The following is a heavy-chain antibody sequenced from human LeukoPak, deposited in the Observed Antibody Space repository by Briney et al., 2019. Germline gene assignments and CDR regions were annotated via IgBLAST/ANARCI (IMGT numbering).Heavy chain of an antibody. Sequence: PGGSLRLSCAASGFTFNNYAMTWVRQAPGKGLEWVSSISSSGRFTYSADFAKGRFTISRDNSRNTLYLQMNSLRVEDTAVYYCAKRRSVHAPTIDNWGQGTLVTVSS. CDR1: GFTFNNYA. CDR2: ISSSGRFT. V-gene: IGHV3-23*01. J-gene: IGHJ4*02. CDR3: AKRRSVHAPTIDN. D-gene: IGHD1-26*01.